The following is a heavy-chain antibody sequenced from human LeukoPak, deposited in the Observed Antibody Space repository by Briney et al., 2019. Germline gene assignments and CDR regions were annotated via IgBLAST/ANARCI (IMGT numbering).Heavy chain of an antibody. CDR3: ARGELEGDYFDY. J-gene: IGHJ4*02. D-gene: IGHD1-1*01. Sequence: SETLSLTCAVSGGSISSGGYSWSWIRQYPGKGLEWIGYIYYSGSTYYNPSLKSRVTISVDTSKNQFSLKLSSVTAADTAVYYCARGELEGDYFDYWGQGTLVTVSS. CDR2: IYYSGST. V-gene: IGHV4-31*11. CDR1: GGSISSGGYS.